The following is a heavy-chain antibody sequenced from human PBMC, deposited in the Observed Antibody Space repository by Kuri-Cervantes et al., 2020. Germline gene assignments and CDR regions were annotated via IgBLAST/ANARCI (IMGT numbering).Heavy chain of an antibody. CDR1: GGTFSSYA. CDR3: AGGVDHYDILTGYSRGSNWFDP. V-gene: IGHV1-2*04. CDR2: INSNSGGT. J-gene: IGHJ5*02. D-gene: IGHD3-9*01. Sequence: ASVKVSCKASGGTFSSYAISWVRQAPGQGLEWMGWINSNSGGTNYAQKFQGWVTMTRDTSISTAYMELSRLRSDDTAVCYCAGGVDHYDILTGYSRGSNWFDPWGQGTLITVSS.